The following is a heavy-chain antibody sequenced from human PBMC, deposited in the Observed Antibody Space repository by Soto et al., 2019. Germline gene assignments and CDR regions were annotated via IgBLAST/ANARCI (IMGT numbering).Heavy chain of an antibody. J-gene: IGHJ3*02. CDR2: IKPDGSEK. Sequence: GGSLRLSCAASGFTFTNYAISWVRQAPGKGLEWVANIKPDGSEKWYVDSVKGRFTISRDNAKNSLYLQMISLRVEDTAMYYCARGDYHDVSGPFSDAFDIWGQGTMVTVSS. CDR3: ARGDYHDVSGPFSDAFDI. D-gene: IGHD3-22*01. V-gene: IGHV3-7*04. CDR1: GFTFTNYA.